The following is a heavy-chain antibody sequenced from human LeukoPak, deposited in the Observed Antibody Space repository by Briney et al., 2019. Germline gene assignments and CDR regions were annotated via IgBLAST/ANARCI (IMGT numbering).Heavy chain of an antibody. CDR3: ARDVPHLPAPKYYYYGMDV. CDR1: GGSISSYY. J-gene: IGHJ6*02. CDR2: IYTSGST. Sequence: SETLSLTCTVSGGSISSYYWSWIRQPAGKGLEWIGRIYTSGSTNYNPSLKSRVTMSVDTSKNQFSLKLSSVTAADTAVYYCARDVPHLPAPKYYYYGMDVWGQGTTVTVSS. D-gene: IGHD2-2*01. V-gene: IGHV4-4*07.